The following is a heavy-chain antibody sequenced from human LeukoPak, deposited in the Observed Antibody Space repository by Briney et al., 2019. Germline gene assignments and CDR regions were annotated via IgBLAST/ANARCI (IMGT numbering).Heavy chain of an antibody. CDR2: IIPIFGTA. CDR3: ARGQVNYYYYYYMDV. Sequence: ASVKVSCKASGGTFSSYAISWVRQAPGQGLEWMGGIIPIFGTANYAQKFQGRVTITTDESTSTAYMELSSLRSEDTAVYYCARGQVNYYYYYYMDVWGKGTTVTVSS. CDR1: GGTFSSYA. J-gene: IGHJ6*03. V-gene: IGHV1-69*05.